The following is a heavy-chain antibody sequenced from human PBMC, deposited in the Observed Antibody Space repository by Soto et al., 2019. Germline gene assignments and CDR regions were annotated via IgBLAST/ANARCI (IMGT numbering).Heavy chain of an antibody. J-gene: IGHJ6*02. V-gene: IGHV3-23*01. D-gene: IGHD2-2*01. Sequence: PGGSLRLSCAASGFTFSSYAMTWVRQAPGKGLEWVSAISGSGGTTYYADSVKGRFTISRDNSKNTLYLQMNSLRAEDTAVYYCAKVVEGYCSGTSCPYYGMDVWGQGTTVTV. CDR1: GFTFSSYA. CDR3: AKVVEGYCSGTSCPYYGMDV. CDR2: ISGSGGTT.